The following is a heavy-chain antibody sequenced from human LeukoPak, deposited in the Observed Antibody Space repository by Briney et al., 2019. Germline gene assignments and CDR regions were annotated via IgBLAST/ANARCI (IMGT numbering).Heavy chain of an antibody. CDR2: INHSGST. J-gene: IGHJ5*02. Sequence: SETLSLTCAVYGGSFSGYYWSWIRQPPGKGLEWIGEINHSGSTNYSPSLKSRVTISVDTSKNQFSLKLSSVTAADTAVYYCARVRKCSGGSCYPSGNWFDPWGQGTLVTVSS. CDR1: GGSFSGYY. V-gene: IGHV4-34*01. CDR3: ARVRKCSGGSCYPSGNWFDP. D-gene: IGHD2-15*01.